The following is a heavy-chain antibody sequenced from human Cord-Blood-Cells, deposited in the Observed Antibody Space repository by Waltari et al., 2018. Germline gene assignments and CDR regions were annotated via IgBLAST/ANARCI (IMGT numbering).Heavy chain of an antibody. CDR3: ARLACSSTSCYTGWFDP. J-gene: IGHJ5*02. D-gene: IGHD2-2*02. CDR2: INPTSGGT. Sequence: QVQLVQSGAEVKKPGASVKVSCKASGYTFTGYYRHWVRQAPGQGLEWMGWINPTSGGTNYAQKFQGRVTMTRDTSISTAYMELSRLRSDDTAVYYCARLACSSTSCYTGWFDPWGQGTLVTVSS. CDR1: GYTFTGYY. V-gene: IGHV1-2*02.